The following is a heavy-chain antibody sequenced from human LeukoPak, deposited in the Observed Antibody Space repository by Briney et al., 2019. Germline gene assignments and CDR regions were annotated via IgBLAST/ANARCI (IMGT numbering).Heavy chain of an antibody. J-gene: IGHJ4*02. CDR1: GFTFSGYG. D-gene: IGHD3-10*01. CDR2: IHYDGSIT. CDR3: AKDLFHGLGTRFVDS. Sequence: GGSLRLSCAASGFTFSGYGMHWVRQAPGKGLEWVTFIHYDGSITYYADSVKGRFTISRDNSKNTLFLQMNSLRAEDTAMYYCAKDLFHGLGTRFVDSWDQGTLVTVSS. V-gene: IGHV3-30*02.